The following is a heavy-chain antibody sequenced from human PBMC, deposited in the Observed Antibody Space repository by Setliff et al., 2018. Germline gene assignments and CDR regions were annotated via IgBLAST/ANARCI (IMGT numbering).Heavy chain of an antibody. J-gene: IGHJ4*02. D-gene: IGHD3-3*01. V-gene: IGHV4-39*07. CDR3: ARRETYYNFWSGYYAY. Sequence: SETLSLTCTVSGGSISSSSYYCGWIRQPPVNGLEWIGSIYYSGSTYYNPSLKSRVTISVDTSKNQLSLKLSSVTAADTAVYYCARRETYYNFWSGYYAYWGQGTLVTVSS. CDR2: IYYSGST. CDR1: GGSISSSSYY.